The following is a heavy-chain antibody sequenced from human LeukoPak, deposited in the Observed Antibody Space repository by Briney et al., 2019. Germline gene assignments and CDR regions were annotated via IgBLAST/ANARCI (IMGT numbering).Heavy chain of an antibody. D-gene: IGHD5-24*01. Sequence: XGSLRLSCAASGFTFSSYAMHWVRQAPGKGLEYVSAISSNGVSTYYANSVKGRFTISRDNSKNTLYLQMGSLRAEDMAVYYCARDRWLQLLDYWGQGTLVTVSS. CDR2: ISSNGVST. CDR1: GFTFSSYA. J-gene: IGHJ4*02. V-gene: IGHV3-64*01. CDR3: ARDRWLQLLDY.